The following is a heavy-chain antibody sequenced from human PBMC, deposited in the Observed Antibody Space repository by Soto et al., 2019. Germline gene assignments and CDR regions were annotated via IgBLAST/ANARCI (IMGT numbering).Heavy chain of an antibody. Sequence: PGGSLSLSCAASGFTFSGNGMHWVGQAPGKGLEWVANINPDGSEKFSVDSVKGRFTISRDNAKNSLYLQMNSLRAEDTAVYFCARGYSSSPLFEDYFDYWGQGALVTVSS. CDR3: ARGYSSSPLFEDYFDY. V-gene: IGHV3-7*04. CDR1: GFTFSGNG. CDR2: INPDGSEK. D-gene: IGHD6-13*01. J-gene: IGHJ4*02.